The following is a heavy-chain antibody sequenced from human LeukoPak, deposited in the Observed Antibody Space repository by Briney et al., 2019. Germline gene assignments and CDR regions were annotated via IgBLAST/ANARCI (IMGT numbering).Heavy chain of an antibody. Sequence: SETLSLTCAVSGYSISSGYYWGWIRQPPGKGLEWIGIIYHSGNTYYNPSLKSRVTISVDTSKNHFSLKLSSVTAADTPVYYRARHTRYRVWFDPWGQGHLVTVCS. CDR1: GYSISSGYY. CDR3: ARHTRYRVWFDP. CDR2: IYHSGNT. J-gene: IGHJ5*02. D-gene: IGHD1-1*01. V-gene: IGHV4-38-2*01.